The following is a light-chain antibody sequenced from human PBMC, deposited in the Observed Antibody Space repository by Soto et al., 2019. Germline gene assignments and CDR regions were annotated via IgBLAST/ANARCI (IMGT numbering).Light chain of an antibody. CDR1: STDVGNYDL. J-gene: IGLJ3*02. V-gene: IGLV2-23*01. CDR3: GSDAGFSAWM. CDR2: EGS. Sequence: QSALTQPASVSGSPGQSITISCTGTSTDVGNYDLVSWYQHHPDKAPKLIIYEGSKRPSGISSRFFGFKADNTASLTICGLQAEDAADYYCGSDAGFSAWMFGGGTKLTVL.